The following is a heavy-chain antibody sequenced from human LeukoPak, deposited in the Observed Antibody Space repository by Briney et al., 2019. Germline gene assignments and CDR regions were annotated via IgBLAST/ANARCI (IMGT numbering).Heavy chain of an antibody. V-gene: IGHV1-3*01. J-gene: IGHJ4*02. CDR1: GYTFTGYA. CDR2: INADNGNT. D-gene: IGHD7-27*01. CDR3: ARGPLGRNGDYFDY. Sequence: ASVKVSCKASGYTFTGYAIQWVRQAPGQRLEWMGWINADNGNTKYSQKFQGRVTITRDTSANTVYMELSSLRSEDTAVYYCARGPLGRNGDYFDYWGQGTLVTVSS.